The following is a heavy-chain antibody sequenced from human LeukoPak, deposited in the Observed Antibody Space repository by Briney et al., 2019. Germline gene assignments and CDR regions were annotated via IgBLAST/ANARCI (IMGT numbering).Heavy chain of an antibody. V-gene: IGHV1-18*01. CDR3: ARAPGVAATGWFDP. J-gene: IGHJ5*02. CDR2: ISAYNGNT. CDR1: GYTLTSYG. Sequence: ASVKVSCKASGYTLTSYGISWVRQAPGQGLEWMGWISAYNGNTNYAQKLQGRVTMTTDTSTSTAYMELRSLRSDDTAVYYCARAPGVAATGWFDPWGQGTLVTVSS. D-gene: IGHD2-15*01.